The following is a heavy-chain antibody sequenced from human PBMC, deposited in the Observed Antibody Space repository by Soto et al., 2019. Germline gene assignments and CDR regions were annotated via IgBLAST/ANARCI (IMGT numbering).Heavy chain of an antibody. D-gene: IGHD4-17*01. CDR2: IGGSGGST. J-gene: IGHJ4*02. CDR3: AKALYGDYLFFDY. CDR1: GFTFRSYA. Sequence: EVQLLESGGGLVQPGGSPRLSCAASGFTFRSYAMTGGRQAPGKGLEWVSAIGGSGGSTYYADSVKGRFTISRDNSKNTLYLQMTSLRAEDTAVYYCAKALYGDYLFFDYWGQGTLVTVSS. V-gene: IGHV3-23*01.